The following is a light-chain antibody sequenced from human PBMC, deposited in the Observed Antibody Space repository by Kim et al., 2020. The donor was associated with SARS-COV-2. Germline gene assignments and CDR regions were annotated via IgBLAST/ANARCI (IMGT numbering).Light chain of an antibody. CDR1: KLGDKF. V-gene: IGLV3-1*01. Sequence: SYELTQPPSVSVSPGQTANITCSGDKLGDKFACWYQQKASQSPVLVIYQDNKRPSGIPERFSGSNSGNTATLTISGTQAMDEADYYCQAWDTSTAVFGTG. CDR3: QAWDTSTAV. CDR2: QDN. J-gene: IGLJ1*01.